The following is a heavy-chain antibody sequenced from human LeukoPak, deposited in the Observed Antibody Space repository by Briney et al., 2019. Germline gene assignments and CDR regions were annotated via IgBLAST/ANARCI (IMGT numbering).Heavy chain of an antibody. V-gene: IGHV3-53*01. J-gene: IGHJ4*02. D-gene: IGHD2-21*02. CDR3: ARGESSDCTCIDY. Sequence: PGGSLRLSCAASGFTVSSRYMSWVRQAPGKGLEWVSVIHGDGSTYYADSVKGRFTISRDNSKNTLYLQMNSLRAGDTAVYYCARGESSDCTCIDYWGQGTLVGVSS. CDR2: IHGDGST. CDR1: GFTVSSRY.